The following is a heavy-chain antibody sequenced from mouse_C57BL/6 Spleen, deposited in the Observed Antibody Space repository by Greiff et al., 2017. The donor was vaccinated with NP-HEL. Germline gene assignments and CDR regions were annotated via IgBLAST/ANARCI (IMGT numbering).Heavy chain of an antibody. V-gene: IGHV5-17*01. J-gene: IGHJ1*03. CDR2: ISSGSSTI. Sequence: EVKLVESGGGLVKPGGSLKLSCAASGFTFSDYGMHWVRQAPGKGLEWVAYISSGSSTIYYADTVKGRFTLSRDNAKNTLFLQMTSLRSEDTAMYYCARPYYYGSSWYFDVWGTGTTVTVSS. CDR3: ARPYYYGSSWYFDV. D-gene: IGHD1-1*01. CDR1: GFTFSDYG.